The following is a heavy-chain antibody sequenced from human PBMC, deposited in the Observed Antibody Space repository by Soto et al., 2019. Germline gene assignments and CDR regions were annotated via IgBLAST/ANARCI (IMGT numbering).Heavy chain of an antibody. CDR1: GLSLRGYW. D-gene: IGHD3-10*01. V-gene: IGHV3-7*04. J-gene: IGHJ4*01. Sequence: GGSLRLSCGVSGLSLRGYWMSWVRQAPGKGLEWVANINEDGTTTYYVDSVKGRFTISRDNAKNSLYLQMNSLRVEDTAVYYCVRDYFGPGPYWGQGTLVTVPQ. CDR3: VRDYFGPGPY. CDR2: INEDGTTT.